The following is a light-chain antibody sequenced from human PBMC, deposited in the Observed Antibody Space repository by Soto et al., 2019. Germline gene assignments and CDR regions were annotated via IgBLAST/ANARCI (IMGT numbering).Light chain of an antibody. CDR3: QQYGSSRT. V-gene: IGKV3-20*01. J-gene: IGKJ1*01. CDR1: QSVRKNY. Sequence: IVLTQYPDTLSLSPGERVTLSCRASQSVRKNYLAWYQQKPGQAPRLLIYETYRRATGIPDRLSGSGSGTEFTLTISRMEPEDFAVYYCQQYGSSRTFGHGTKVDI. CDR2: ETY.